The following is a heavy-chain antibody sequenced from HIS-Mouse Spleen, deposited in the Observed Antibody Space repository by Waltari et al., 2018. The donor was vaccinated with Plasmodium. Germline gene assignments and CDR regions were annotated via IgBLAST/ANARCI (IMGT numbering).Heavy chain of an antibody. CDR3: ARGSAGDAFDI. Sequence: EVQLVESGGGLVQPGGSLRLSCAASGFTVSSNYMSWVRQAPGEGMEWVSVIYSGGSTYYADSVKGRFTISRDNSKNTLYLQMNSRRAEDTAVYYCARGSAGDAFDIWGQGTMVTVSS. V-gene: IGHV3-66*01. CDR1: GFTVSSNY. D-gene: IGHD3-10*01. J-gene: IGHJ3*02. CDR2: IYSGGST.